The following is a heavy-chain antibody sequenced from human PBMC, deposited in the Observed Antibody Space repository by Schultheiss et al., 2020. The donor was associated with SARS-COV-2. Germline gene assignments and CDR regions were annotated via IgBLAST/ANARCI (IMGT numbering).Heavy chain of an antibody. D-gene: IGHD3-22*01. V-gene: IGHV4-31*03. J-gene: IGHJ5*02. CDR2: IYYSGGT. CDR3: ARDSGYGVWFDP. CDR1: GGSISSGGYY. Sequence: SQTLSLTCSVSGGSISSGGYYWSWIRQFPGMGLEWIGYIYYSGGTYYNPSLQSRVTISVDTSKNQFSLKLSSVTAADTAVYYCARDSGYGVWFDPWGQGTLVTVSS.